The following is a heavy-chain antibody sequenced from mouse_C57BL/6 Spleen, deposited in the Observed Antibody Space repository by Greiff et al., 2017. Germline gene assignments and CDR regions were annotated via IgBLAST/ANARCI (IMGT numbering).Heavy chain of an antibody. J-gene: IGHJ3*01. CDR1: GFTFSDYY. CDR2: ISNGGGST. Sequence: EVQVVESGGGLVQPGGSLKLSCAASGFTFSDYYMYWVRQTPEKRLEWVAYISNGGGSTYYPDTVKGRFTISRDNAKNTLYLQMSRLKSEDTAMYYCARHDLAYWGQGTLVTVSA. CDR3: ARHDLAY. V-gene: IGHV5-12*01.